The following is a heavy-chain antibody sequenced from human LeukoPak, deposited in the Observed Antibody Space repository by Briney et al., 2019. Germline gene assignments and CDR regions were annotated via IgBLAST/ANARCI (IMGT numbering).Heavy chain of an antibody. CDR1: GFTFSSYT. CDR2: ISGSNSYI. D-gene: IGHD1-1*01. J-gene: IGHJ4*02. V-gene: IGHV3-21*01. Sequence: GGSLRLSCAASGFTFSSYTMHWVRQAPGKGLEWVSSISGSNSYIFYADSVKGRFTVSRDNAKDSLYLQMNSLRAEDTAVYYCARALTTLTYEGYWGQGTLVTVSS. CDR3: ARALTTLTYEGY.